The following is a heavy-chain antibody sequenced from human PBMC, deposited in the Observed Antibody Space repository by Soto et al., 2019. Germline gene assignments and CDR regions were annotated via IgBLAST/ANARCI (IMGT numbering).Heavy chain of an antibody. J-gene: IGHJ4*02. CDR2: IYYSGST. D-gene: IGHD3-16*01. Sequence: SETLSLTCTVSGGSMRSYYWSWIRQPRGKGLEWIGYIYYSGSTNYNPSLKSRVTISVDTSKNQFSLKLSSVTAADTAVYYCARLDYDYIWGSSQYYFDYWGQGTLVTVSS. V-gene: IGHV4-59*08. CDR1: GGSMRSYY. CDR3: ARLDYDYIWGSSQYYFDY.